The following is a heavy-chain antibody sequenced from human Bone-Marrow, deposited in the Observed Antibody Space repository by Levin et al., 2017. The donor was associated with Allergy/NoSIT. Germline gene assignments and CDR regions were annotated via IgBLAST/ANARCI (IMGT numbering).Heavy chain of an antibody. V-gene: IGHV3-33*01. CDR1: GFTFSSYG. D-gene: IGHD6-19*01. Sequence: GGSLRLSCAASGFTFSSYGMHWVRQAPGKGLEWVAVIWYDGSNKYYADSVKGRFTISRDNSKNTLYLQMNSLRAEDTAVYYCASEGPSGWYGMDVWGQGTTVTVSS. J-gene: IGHJ6*02. CDR3: ASEGPSGWYGMDV. CDR2: IWYDGSNK.